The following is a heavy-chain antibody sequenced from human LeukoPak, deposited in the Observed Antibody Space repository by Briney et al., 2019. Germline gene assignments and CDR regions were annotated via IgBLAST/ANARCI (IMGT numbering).Heavy chain of an antibody. CDR3: ARDYYDSSYYYYYMDV. CDR1: GFTFSSYW. J-gene: IGHJ6*03. D-gene: IGHD3-22*01. V-gene: IGHV3-7*01. CDR2: IKQDGSEK. Sequence: GGSLRLSCAASGFTFSSYWMSWVRGAPGKRLEGVANIKQDGSEKYYVDSVKGRFTISRDNAKNSLYLQMNSLRAEDTAVYYCARDYYDSSYYYYYMDVWGKGTTVTVSS.